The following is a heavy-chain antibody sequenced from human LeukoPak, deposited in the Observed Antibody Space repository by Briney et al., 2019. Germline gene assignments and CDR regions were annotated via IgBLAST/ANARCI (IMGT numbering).Heavy chain of an antibody. V-gene: IGHV3-21*01. CDR3: ARGPGGSGSYYDY. CDR2: ISSNSRYI. CDR1: GFTVSSNY. D-gene: IGHD3-10*01. Sequence: GGSLRLSCAASGFTVSSNYMNWVRQAPGKGLEWVSYISSNSRYIYYADSVKGRFTISRDNAKNSLYLQMNSLRTEDAAVYYCARGPGGSGSYYDYWGQGTLVTVSS. J-gene: IGHJ4*02.